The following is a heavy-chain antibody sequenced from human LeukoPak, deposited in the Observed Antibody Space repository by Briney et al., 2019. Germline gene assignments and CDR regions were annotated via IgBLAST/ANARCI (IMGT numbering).Heavy chain of an antibody. J-gene: IGHJ4*02. CDR3: ARHWLLTSSAY. CDR1: GFTFSDYY. V-gene: IGHV3-11*01. CDR2: ISSSGSTI. Sequence: PGGSLRLSCAASGFTFSDYYMSWIRQAPGKGLEWVSYISSSGSTIYYADSVKGRFTLSRDNAKNSLYLQMNSLRAEDTAVYYSARHWLLTSSAYWGQGTLVTVSS. D-gene: IGHD6-19*01.